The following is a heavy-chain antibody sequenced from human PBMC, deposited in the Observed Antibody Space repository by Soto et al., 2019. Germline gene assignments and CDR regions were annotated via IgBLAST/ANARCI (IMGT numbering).Heavy chain of an antibody. V-gene: IGHV4-59*01. CDR3: ARIPYDFWSGNTNYYYYYMDV. CDR1: GGSLSSYY. Sequence: SETLSLTCTVSGGSLSSYYWSWIRQPPGKGLEWIGYIYYSGSTNYNPSLKSRVTISVDTSKNQFSLKLSSVTAADTAVYYCARIPYDFWSGNTNYYYYYMDVWRKGTTVTVS. D-gene: IGHD3-3*01. CDR2: IYYSGST. J-gene: IGHJ6*03.